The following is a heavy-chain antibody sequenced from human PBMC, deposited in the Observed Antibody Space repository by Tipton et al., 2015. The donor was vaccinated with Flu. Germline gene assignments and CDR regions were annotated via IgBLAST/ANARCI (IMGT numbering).Heavy chain of an antibody. J-gene: IGHJ3*02. CDR1: GFTFGDYA. V-gene: IGHV3-49*03. D-gene: IGHD3-22*01. CDR3: TRDYYYDSSGLHDAFDI. CDR2: IRSKAYGGTT. Sequence: SLRLSCTASGFTFGDYAMSWFRQAPGKGLEWVGFIRSKAYGGTTEYAASVKGRFTISRDDSKSIAYLQMNSLKTEDTAVYYCTRDYYYDSSGLHDAFDIWCQGTMVTVSS.